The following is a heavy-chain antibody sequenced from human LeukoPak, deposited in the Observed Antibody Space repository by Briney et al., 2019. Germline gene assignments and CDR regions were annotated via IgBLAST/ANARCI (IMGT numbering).Heavy chain of an antibody. CDR1: GFTFSSFG. CDR2: ISSTSSYI. Sequence: GGSLRLSCADSGFTFSSFGMNWVRQAPGKGLEWVSSISSTSSYIYYADSVKGRFTISRDNAKNSLYLQMNSLRAEDTAVYYCARGVYGSGSYSDYWGQGTLVTVSS. D-gene: IGHD3-10*01. CDR3: ARGVYGSGSYSDY. J-gene: IGHJ4*02. V-gene: IGHV3-21*01.